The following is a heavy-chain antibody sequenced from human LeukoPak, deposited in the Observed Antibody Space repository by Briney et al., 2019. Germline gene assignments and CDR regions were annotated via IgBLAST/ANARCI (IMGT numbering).Heavy chain of an antibody. D-gene: IGHD5-24*01. CDR2: IIPIYGTA. CDR3: ATYTGGYNYWWFDI. J-gene: IGHJ5*02. V-gene: IGHV1-69*01. Sequence: SVKVSCKISGGTFSNHPIVWVRQAPGRGLEWLGGIIPIYGTANYVEKVQGRFSLTAHESTATAYMELTSLTSDDTAMYFCATYTGGYNYWWFDIWGQGTLVTVSS. CDR1: GGTFSNHP.